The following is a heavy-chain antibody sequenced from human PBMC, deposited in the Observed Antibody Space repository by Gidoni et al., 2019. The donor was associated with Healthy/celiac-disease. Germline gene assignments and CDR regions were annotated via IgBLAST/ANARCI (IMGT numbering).Heavy chain of an antibody. CDR1: GFTVSSNY. CDR3: ARGYSYGHDAFDI. Sequence: EVQLVEAGGGWVQPGGSLRLSCAASGFTVSSNYMSWVRQAPGKGLEWVSVIYSGGSTYYAASVKGRFTISRHNSKNTLYLQMNSLRAEDTAVYYCARGYSYGHDAFDIWGQGTMVTVSS. J-gene: IGHJ3*02. D-gene: IGHD5-18*01. V-gene: IGHV3-53*04. CDR2: IYSGGST.